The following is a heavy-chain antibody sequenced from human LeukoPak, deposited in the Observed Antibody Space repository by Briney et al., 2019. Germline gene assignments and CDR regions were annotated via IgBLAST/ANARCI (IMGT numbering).Heavy chain of an antibody. CDR1: GGTFSSYA. J-gene: IGHJ3*02. CDR3: ARGSRLGYSSSTSCRAFDI. Sequence: GASVKVSCTASGGTFSSYAISWVRQAPGQGLEWMGGIIPIFGTANYAQKFQGRVTITTDESTSTAYMELSSLRSEDTAVYYCARGSRLGYSSSTSCRAFDIWGQGTMVTVSS. CDR2: IIPIFGTA. V-gene: IGHV1-69*05. D-gene: IGHD2-2*01.